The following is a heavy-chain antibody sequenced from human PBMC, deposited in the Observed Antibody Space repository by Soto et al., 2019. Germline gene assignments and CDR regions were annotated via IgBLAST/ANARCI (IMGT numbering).Heavy chain of an antibody. CDR3: ARSAHCSGGSCYWEWYYFDY. V-gene: IGHV4-30-4*01. J-gene: IGHJ4*02. Sequence: QVQLQESGPGLVKPSQTLSLTCTVSGGSISSGDYYWSWIRQPPGKGLEWIGYIYYSGSTYYNPSLKSRVTISVDTSKNQFSLKLSSVTAADTAVYYCARSAHCSGGSCYWEWYYFDYWGQGTLVTVSS. CDR2: IYYSGST. CDR1: GGSISSGDYY. D-gene: IGHD2-15*01.